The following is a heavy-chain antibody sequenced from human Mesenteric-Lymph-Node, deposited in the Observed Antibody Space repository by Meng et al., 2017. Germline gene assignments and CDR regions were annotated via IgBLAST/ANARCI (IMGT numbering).Heavy chain of an antibody. CDR3: ARDQGYYDVWSGYTPYYYYDMDV. Sequence: ASVKVSCKASGYTLTSYGISWVRQAPGQGLEWMGWISAYNGNTNYAQKLQGRVTMTTDTSTSTAYTELRSLRSDDTAVYYWARDQGYYDVWSGYTPYYYYDMDVWGQGTMVTVSS. CDR2: ISAYNGNT. D-gene: IGHD3-3*01. V-gene: IGHV1-18*01. J-gene: IGHJ6*02. CDR1: GYTLTSYG.